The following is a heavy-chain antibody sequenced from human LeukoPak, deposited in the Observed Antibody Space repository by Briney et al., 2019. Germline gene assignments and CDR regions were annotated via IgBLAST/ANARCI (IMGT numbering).Heavy chain of an antibody. CDR3: VAYYDILTGYKY. CDR2: IYSGGST. J-gene: IGHJ4*02. D-gene: IGHD3-9*01. CDR1: GFTVSTYY. Sequence: PGGSLRLSCAVSGFTVSTYYMSWVRQVPGKGLECVSVIYSGGSTYYADSVKGRFTISRDNSKNTLYLQMNSLRAEDTAVYYCVAYYDILTGYKYWGQGTLVTVSS. V-gene: IGHV3-66*01.